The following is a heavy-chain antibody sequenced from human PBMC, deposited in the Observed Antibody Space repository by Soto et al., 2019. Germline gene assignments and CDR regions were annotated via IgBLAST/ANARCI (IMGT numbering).Heavy chain of an antibody. Sequence: GGPLRLSGAASVFSFSTYAMSWVRQAPGKGLEWVSGISGNSCSSYYADSVKGRFTVSRDNSKNTVYLQMNSLRGDDTAVYYCAKVSVVVLAAGDWFDPWGQGTLVTVSS. D-gene: IGHD2-15*01. J-gene: IGHJ5*02. CDR3: AKVSVVVLAAGDWFDP. CDR2: ISGNSCSS. V-gene: IGHV3-23*01. CDR1: VFSFSTYA.